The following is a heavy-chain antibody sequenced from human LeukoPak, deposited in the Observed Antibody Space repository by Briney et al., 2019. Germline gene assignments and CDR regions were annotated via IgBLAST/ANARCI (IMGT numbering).Heavy chain of an antibody. CDR1: GFTFSSYG. J-gene: IGHJ4*02. V-gene: IGHV3-30*02. D-gene: IGHD5-18*01. CDR3: AKERDTAMVTIDY. CDR2: IRYDGSNK. Sequence: GGSLRLSCAASGFTFSSYGMHWVRQARGKGLEWVAFIRYDGSNKYYADSVKGRFTISRDNSKNTLYLQMNSLRAEDTAVYYCAKERDTAMVTIDYWGQGTLVTVSS.